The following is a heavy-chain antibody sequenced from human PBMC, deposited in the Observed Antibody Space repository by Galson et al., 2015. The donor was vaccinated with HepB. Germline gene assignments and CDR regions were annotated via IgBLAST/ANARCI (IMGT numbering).Heavy chain of an antibody. Sequence: SLRLSCAASGFSFNVYWMSWVRQAPGKGLEWVANIKEDGSERDYVDSVKGRFTISRDNAKKSLYLEMNSLRAEDTAVYYCARLVHWFDPWGQGTLVTVSS. CDR1: GFSFNVYW. J-gene: IGHJ5*02. V-gene: IGHV3-7*03. CDR3: ARLVHWFDP. CDR2: IKEDGSER.